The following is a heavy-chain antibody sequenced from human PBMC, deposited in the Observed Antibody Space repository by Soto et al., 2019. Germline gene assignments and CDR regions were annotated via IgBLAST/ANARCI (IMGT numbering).Heavy chain of an antibody. J-gene: IGHJ6*02. V-gene: IGHV3-30*18. Sequence: LXLSCAASGFTFSSYVMHWVRQAPGKGLEWLAVISYDGSNKYYADSVKGRFTISRDNSKNTLYLQMNSLRAEDTAVYYCAKSARYCSGGSCFYYYYGMDVWGQGTTVTVSS. CDR3: AKSARYCSGGSCFYYYYGMDV. CDR2: ISYDGSNK. CDR1: GFTFSSYV. D-gene: IGHD2-15*01.